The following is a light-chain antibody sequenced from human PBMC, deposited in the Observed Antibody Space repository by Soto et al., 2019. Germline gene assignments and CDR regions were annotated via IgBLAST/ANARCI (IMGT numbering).Light chain of an antibody. CDR3: QQSYSTPKT. CDR1: QSISSY. Sequence: DIQMTQSPSSLSASLGYIVTIAFLASQSISSYLNWYQQKPGKAPKLLIYAASSLQSGVPSRFSGSGSGTDFTLTISSLQPEDFATYYCQQSYSTPKTFGQGTKVDIK. J-gene: IGKJ1*01. V-gene: IGKV1-39*01. CDR2: AAS.